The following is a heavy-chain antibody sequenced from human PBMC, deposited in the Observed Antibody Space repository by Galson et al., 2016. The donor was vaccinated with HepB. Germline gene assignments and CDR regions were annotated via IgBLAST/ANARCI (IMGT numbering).Heavy chain of an antibody. J-gene: IGHJ4*02. CDR3: KKVNWVQTRDY. CDR2: TNYGNT. Sequence: SLRLSCAASGFTFSDYPMSWVRQAPGKGLEWISATNYGNTYYAYSVKGRFPTSRDNSKNTLYPQMNNLRGEDTAVYYCKKVNWVQTRDYWGQGTLVTVSS. V-gene: IGHV3-23*01. D-gene: IGHD1-1*01. CDR1: GFTFSDYP.